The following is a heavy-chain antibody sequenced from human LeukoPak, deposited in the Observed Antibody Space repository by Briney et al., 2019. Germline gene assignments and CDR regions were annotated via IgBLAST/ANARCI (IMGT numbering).Heavy chain of an antibody. D-gene: IGHD2-2*01. Sequence: SETLSLTCAVYGGSFNGYYWSWIRQPPGQGLEWIGDVNHSGSTNYNPSLRSRVTISVDTSKNQFSLKLSSVTAADTAVYHCARVLSIVVVRGATSCYDPWGQGTLVTVSS. V-gene: IGHV4-34*01. CDR1: GGSFNGYY. CDR2: VNHSGST. J-gene: IGHJ5*02. CDR3: ARVLSIVVVRGATSCYDP.